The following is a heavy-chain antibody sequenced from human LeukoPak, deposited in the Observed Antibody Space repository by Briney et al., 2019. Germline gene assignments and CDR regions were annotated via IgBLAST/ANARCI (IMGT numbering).Heavy chain of an antibody. CDR3: ARTPTSRKRFLGGAAAGTDYFYSYYMDV. CDR1: GGSISSYY. CDR2: IYTSGST. J-gene: IGHJ6*03. Sequence: SETLSLTCTVSGGSISSYYWSWIRQPAGKGLEWIGRIYTSGSTNYNPSLKSRVTMSVATSKNQFSLKLSSVTAADTAVYYCARTPTSRKRFLGGAAAGTDYFYSYYMDVWGKGTTVTISS. D-gene: IGHD6-13*01. V-gene: IGHV4-4*07.